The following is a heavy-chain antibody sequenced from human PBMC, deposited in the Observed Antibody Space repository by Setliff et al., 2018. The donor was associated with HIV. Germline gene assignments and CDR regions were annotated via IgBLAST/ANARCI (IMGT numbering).Heavy chain of an antibody. D-gene: IGHD7-27*01. CDR1: GFNFKNAW. Sequence: LRLSCAGSGFNFKNAWMSWVRQAPGKGLEWVGRIKSRVDGETTAYAAPLKGRFTISRDDSKNTLYLQMDSLSTKDTAVYYCILLGMHGAFDIWGQGTMVTVSS. V-gene: IGHV3-15*01. J-gene: IGHJ3*02. CDR3: ILLGMHGAFDI. CDR2: IKSRVDGETT.